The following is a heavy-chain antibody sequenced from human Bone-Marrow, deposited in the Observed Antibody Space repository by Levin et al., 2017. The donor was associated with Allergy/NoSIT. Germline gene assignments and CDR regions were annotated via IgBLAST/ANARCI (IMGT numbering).Heavy chain of an antibody. J-gene: IGHJ3*02. D-gene: IGHD1-14*01. CDR1: GYIFIDYY. CDR3: ARDRGVPGPGNAFDI. V-gene: IGHV1-2*06. Sequence: GESLKISCRASGYIFIDYYMHWVRQAPGQGVEWMGRISPNSGGTNYAQKFQGRVTMTRDTSMSTAYMELSGLRSDDTAMYYCARDRGVPGPGNAFDIWGQGTMVTVSS. CDR2: ISPNSGGT.